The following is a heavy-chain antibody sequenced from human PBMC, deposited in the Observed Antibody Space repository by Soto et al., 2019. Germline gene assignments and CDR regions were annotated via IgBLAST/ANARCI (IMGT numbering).Heavy chain of an antibody. J-gene: IGHJ4*02. CDR2: ISWNSGSI. V-gene: IGHV3-9*01. CDR1: GFTFDDYA. D-gene: IGHD2-2*01. Sequence: GGSLRLSCAASGFTFDDYAMHWVRQAPGKGLEWVSGISWNSGSIGYADSVKGRFTISRDNAKNSLYLQMNSLRAEDTALYYCAKDIEGYCSSTSCRAGFDYWGQGTLVTVSS. CDR3: AKDIEGYCSSTSCRAGFDY.